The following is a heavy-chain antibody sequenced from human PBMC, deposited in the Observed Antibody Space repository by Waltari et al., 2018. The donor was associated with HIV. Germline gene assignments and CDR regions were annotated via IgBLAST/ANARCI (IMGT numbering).Heavy chain of an antibody. D-gene: IGHD3-9*01. CDR1: GGSISSGGYY. CDR2: IYYSGSA. Sequence: QVQLQESGPGLVKPSQTLSLTCTVSGGSISSGGYYWSWIRQHPGKGLVWIGYIYYSGSASYNPSLKSRVTISLDTSKNQFSLKLSSVTAADTAVYYCARGWPHYDILTGPRGWSDAFDIWGQGTMVTVSS. CDR3: ARGWPHYDILTGPRGWSDAFDI. J-gene: IGHJ3*02. V-gene: IGHV4-31*03.